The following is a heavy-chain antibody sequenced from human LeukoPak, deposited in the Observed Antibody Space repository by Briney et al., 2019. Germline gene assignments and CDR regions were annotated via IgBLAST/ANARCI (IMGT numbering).Heavy chain of an antibody. V-gene: IGHV4-34*01. CDR3: ARPIDPYYYDSSGYYAQGGDYFDY. CDR1: GGSFSGYS. D-gene: IGHD3-22*01. J-gene: IGHJ4*02. CDR2: INHSGGT. Sequence: PSETLSLTCAVYGGSFSGYSWNWIRQPPVKGLEWIGEINHSGGTNYNPSLKSRVTISVDTSKKQFSLKLSSVTAADTAVYYCARPIDPYYYDSSGYYAQGGDYFDYWGQGTLVTVSS.